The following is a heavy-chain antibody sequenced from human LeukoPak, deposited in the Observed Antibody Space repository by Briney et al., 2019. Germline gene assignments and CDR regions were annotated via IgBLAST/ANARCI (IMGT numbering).Heavy chain of an antibody. D-gene: IGHD3-9*01. CDR1: GGTFSSYA. CDR3: ANSLRYFDPPDY. CDR2: IIPILGIA. Sequence: SVKVSCKASGGTFSSYAISWVRQAPGQGLEWMGRIIPILGIANYAQKFQGRVTITADKSTSTAYMELSSLRSEDTAVYYCANSLRYFDPPDYWGQGTLVTVSS. V-gene: IGHV1-69*04. J-gene: IGHJ4*02.